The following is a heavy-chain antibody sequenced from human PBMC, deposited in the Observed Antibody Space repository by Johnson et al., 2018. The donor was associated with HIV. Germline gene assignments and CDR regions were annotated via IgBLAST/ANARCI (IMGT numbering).Heavy chain of an antibody. J-gene: IGHJ3*02. V-gene: IGHV3-66*03. D-gene: IGHD3-10*01. Sequence: VQLVESGGGLMQPGGSLRLSCAASALSVSTNYISWVRQAPGKGLEWISVIYIGGNTYYADSVKGRFTISRDNSKNTLYLQMNSLRADDTAMYYCATGILTNDAFDIWGQGTMVTVSP. CDR2: IYIGGNT. CDR3: ATGILTNDAFDI. CDR1: ALSVSTNY.